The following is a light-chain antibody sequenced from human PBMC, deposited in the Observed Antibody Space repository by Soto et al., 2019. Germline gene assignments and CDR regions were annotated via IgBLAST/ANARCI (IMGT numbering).Light chain of an antibody. CDR3: SSYTSSDTVI. CDR2: EVS. J-gene: IGLJ2*01. Sequence: QSALTQPASLSGSPGQSITISCTGTTSDVGGYNYVSWYQQHPGKAPKLMIYEVSNRPSGVSNRFSGSKSGNTASLTISGLQAEDEADYYCSSYTSSDTVIFGGGTKLTVL. V-gene: IGLV2-14*01. CDR1: TSDVGGYNY.